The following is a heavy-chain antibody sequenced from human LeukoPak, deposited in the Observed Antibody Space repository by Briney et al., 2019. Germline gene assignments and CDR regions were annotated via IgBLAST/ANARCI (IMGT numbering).Heavy chain of an antibody. Sequence: GGSLRLSCAASGFTFSTYSMNWVRQAPGKGLEWVSSIDSSRTYIYYADSLKGRFTISRDNAKNSLFLQVNSLRAEDTAVYYCARGLQRITDWYFDLWGRGTLVTVSS. CDR3: ARGLQRITDWYFDL. D-gene: IGHD1-14*01. CDR2: IDSSRTYI. V-gene: IGHV3-21*01. CDR1: GFTFSTYS. J-gene: IGHJ2*01.